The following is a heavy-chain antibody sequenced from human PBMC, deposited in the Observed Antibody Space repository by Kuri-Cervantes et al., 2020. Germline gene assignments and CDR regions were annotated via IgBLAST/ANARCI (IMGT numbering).Heavy chain of an antibody. J-gene: IGHJ4*02. CDR2: IYTSGST. D-gene: IGHD3-22*01. V-gene: IGHV4-4*07. CDR3: ARHDAYYYDTNYFDY. CDR1: GGSISSYY. Sequence: SETLSLTCTVSGGSISSYYWSWIRQPAGKGLEWIGRIYTSGSTNYNPSLKSRVTISVDKSKNQFSLKLSSVTAADTAVYYCARHDAYYYDTNYFDYWGQGTLVTVSS.